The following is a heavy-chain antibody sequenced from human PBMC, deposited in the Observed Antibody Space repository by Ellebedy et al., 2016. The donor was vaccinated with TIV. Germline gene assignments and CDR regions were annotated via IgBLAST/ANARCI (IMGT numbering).Heavy chain of an antibody. V-gene: IGHV5-51*01. J-gene: IGHJ4*02. CDR1: RYSFTTFW. Sequence: GGSLRLXXKGSRYSFTTFWIGWVRQMPGKGLEWMGIIYPGDSDTRYSPSFQGQVTISADKSISTAYLQWSSLKASDTAMYYCARRVGATVNYYFDYWGQGTLVTVSS. CDR3: ARRVGATVNYYFDY. CDR2: IYPGDSDT. D-gene: IGHD1-26*01.